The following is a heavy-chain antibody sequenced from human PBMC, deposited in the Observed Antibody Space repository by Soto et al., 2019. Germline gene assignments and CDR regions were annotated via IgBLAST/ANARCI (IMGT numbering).Heavy chain of an antibody. CDR2: ISYDGSNK. J-gene: IGHJ4*02. Sequence: QVQLVESGGGVVQPGRSLRLSCAASGFTFSSYGMHWVRRAPGKGLEWGAVISYDGSNKYYADSVKGRFTISRDNSKNTLYLQMNSLRAEDTAVYYCGKDTSYYDSSGYYEIDYWGQGTLVTVSS. V-gene: IGHV3-30*18. CDR1: GFTFSSYG. CDR3: GKDTSYYDSSGYYEIDY. D-gene: IGHD3-22*01.